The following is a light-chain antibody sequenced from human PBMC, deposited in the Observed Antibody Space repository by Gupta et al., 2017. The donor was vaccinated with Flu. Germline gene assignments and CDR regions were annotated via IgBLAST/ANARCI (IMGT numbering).Light chain of an antibody. CDR3: SSYAGSNNLI. Sequence: SVTISCTGTSSDIASYNYVSWYQQHPAKAPKLMIYEVSQRPSGVPDRFSGSKSGKTASLTVSGLQAEDEADYYCSSYAGSNNLIFGGGTKVTVL. V-gene: IGLV2-8*01. CDR1: SSDIASYNY. J-gene: IGLJ2*01. CDR2: EVS.